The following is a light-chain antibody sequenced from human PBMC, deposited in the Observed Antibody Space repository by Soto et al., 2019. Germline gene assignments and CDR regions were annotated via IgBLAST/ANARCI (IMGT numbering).Light chain of an antibody. J-gene: IGKJ1*01. CDR3: QHYGTTPWT. CDR2: GAS. V-gene: IGKV3-20*01. CDR1: QSVCSRC. Sequence: ETVLTQSPGTLSLSPGERVTLSCRTSQSVCSRCFAWYQQKPGQSPRLLIYGASTRATGIPDRFSGRGSGTDFTLTISRLEPEDFAVYYCQHYGTTPWTFGQGTKVAIK.